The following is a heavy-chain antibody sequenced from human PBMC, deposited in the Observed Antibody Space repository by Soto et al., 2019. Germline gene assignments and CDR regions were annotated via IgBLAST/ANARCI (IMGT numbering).Heavy chain of an antibody. CDR1: VYTFSTYG. V-gene: IGHV1-18*04. CDR3: ATFTSSSSIGY. D-gene: IGHD6-6*01. CDR2: ISPYNGYT. J-gene: IGHJ4*02. Sequence: ASVKVSCKASVYTFSTYGFSWVRRAPGQGLEWVGRISPYNGYTDYAQKFQGRVTMTPETSTSTGYMELRSLTSDDTAVYYCATFTSSSSIGYWGQGTLVTVSS.